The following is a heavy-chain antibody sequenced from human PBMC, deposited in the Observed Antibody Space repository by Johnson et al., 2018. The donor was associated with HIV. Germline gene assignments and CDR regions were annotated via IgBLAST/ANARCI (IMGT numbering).Heavy chain of an antibody. CDR3: ARGRSWIQEWDDAFDV. CDR1: GFTFSSYA. CDR2: ISYDGSNK. J-gene: IGHJ3*01. V-gene: IGHV3-30*04. D-gene: IGHD5-18*01. Sequence: QVQLVESGGGVVQPGRSLRLSCAASGFTFSSYAMHWVRQAPGKGLEWVAVISYDGSNKYYADSVKGRFTISRDNSKNTLYLQMNSLRAEDTAVYYCARGRSWIQEWDDAFDVWGQGTMVTVSS.